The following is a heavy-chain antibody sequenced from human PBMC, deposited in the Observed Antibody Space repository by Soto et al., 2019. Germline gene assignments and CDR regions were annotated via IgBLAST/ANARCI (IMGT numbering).Heavy chain of an antibody. CDR1: GFTFSSYA. CDR3: AKVGTTETTLNWFDS. Sequence: EVQLLESGGGLVQPGGSLRLSCVASGFTFSSYAMSWVRQTPGKGLEWVSGISGGGGGTFYADSVRGRFTISRDSSKNTLYMHTNSLRAEDRGVDYCAKVGTTETTLNWFDSWGQGSLVIVSS. CDR2: ISGGGGGT. V-gene: IGHV3-23*01. D-gene: IGHD4-17*01. J-gene: IGHJ5*01.